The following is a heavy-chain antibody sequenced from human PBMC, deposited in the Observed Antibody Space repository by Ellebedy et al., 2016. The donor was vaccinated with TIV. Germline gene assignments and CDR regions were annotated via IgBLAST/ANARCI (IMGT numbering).Heavy chain of an antibody. CDR2: IKQDGSEK. CDR3: ARRYFDY. J-gene: IGHJ4*02. CDR1: GFTFSDYW. Sequence: GGSLRLXCAASGFTFSDYWMSWVRQAPGKGLEWVANIKQDGSEKYYVDSVKGRFTISRDNAKNSLYLQMNSLRAEDTAVYYCARRYFDYWGQGTLVTVSS. V-gene: IGHV3-7*03.